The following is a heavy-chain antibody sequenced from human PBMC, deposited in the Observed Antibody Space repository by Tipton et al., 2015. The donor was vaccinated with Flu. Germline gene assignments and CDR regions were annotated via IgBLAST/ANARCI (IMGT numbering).Heavy chain of an antibody. CDR1: GGSVSSGSYY. Sequence: TLSLTCSVSGGSVSSGSYYWSWIRQPAGKALEWIGRIYSTGMTKYNPSLKSQVTISLDTSKNQFSLRLNSVTAADTAVYFCARERLGEYNSAVYPESWGQGTLVTVSP. CDR3: ARERLGEYNSAVYPES. CDR2: IYSTGMT. V-gene: IGHV4-61*02. D-gene: IGHD2/OR15-2a*01. J-gene: IGHJ5*02.